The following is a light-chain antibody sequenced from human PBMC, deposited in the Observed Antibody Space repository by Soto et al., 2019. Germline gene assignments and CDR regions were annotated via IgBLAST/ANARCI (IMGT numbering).Light chain of an antibody. CDR1: QGINNF. CDR3: QKYDSAPKT. V-gene: IGKV1-27*01. J-gene: IGKJ1*01. Sequence: DIQMTQSPSSLSASVGDRVTITCPASQGINNFLAWYQQKPGKVPKLLISAASTLESGVPSRFSGSGSGTDFTLTINSLQPEDVATYYCQKYDSAPKTFGQGTKVDIK. CDR2: AAS.